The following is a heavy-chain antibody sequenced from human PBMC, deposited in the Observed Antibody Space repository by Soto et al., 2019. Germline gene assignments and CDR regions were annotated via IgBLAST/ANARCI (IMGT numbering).Heavy chain of an antibody. J-gene: IGHJ5*02. CDR2: INPNSGGT. Sequence: ASVKVSCKASGYTFTGYYMLWVRQAPGQGLEWMGWINPNSGGTNYAQKFQGRVTMTRDTSISTAYMELSRLRSDDTAVYYCARIAAAGHNWFDPWGQGTLVTVSS. V-gene: IGHV1-2*02. CDR3: ARIAAAGHNWFDP. CDR1: GYTFTGYY. D-gene: IGHD6-13*01.